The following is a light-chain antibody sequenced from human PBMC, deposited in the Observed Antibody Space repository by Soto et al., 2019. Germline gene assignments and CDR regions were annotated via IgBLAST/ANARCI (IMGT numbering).Light chain of an antibody. Sequence: QSVLTQSPSASASLGASVKLTCTLSSGHSSYAIAWHQQQPEKGPRYLMKLNSDGSHSKGDGIPDRFSGSSSGAERYLTISRLQSEDEADYYCQTWGTGIQREFGGGTKVTVL. CDR2: LNSDGSH. J-gene: IGLJ3*02. V-gene: IGLV4-69*01. CDR1: SGHSSYA. CDR3: QTWGTGIQRE.